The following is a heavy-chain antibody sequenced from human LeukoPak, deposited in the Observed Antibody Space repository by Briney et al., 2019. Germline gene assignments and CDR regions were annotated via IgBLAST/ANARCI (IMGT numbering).Heavy chain of an antibody. Sequence: GGSLRLSCAASGFTFSSYGMHWVRQAPGKGLEWVAVVSYDGSNKYYADSVKGRFTISRDNSKNTLYLQMNSLRAEDTAVYYCAKDDNLWWLQQIDYWGQGTLVTVSS. D-gene: IGHD2-21*01. CDR1: GFTFSSYG. CDR3: AKDDNLWWLQQIDY. J-gene: IGHJ4*02. CDR2: VSYDGSNK. V-gene: IGHV3-30*18.